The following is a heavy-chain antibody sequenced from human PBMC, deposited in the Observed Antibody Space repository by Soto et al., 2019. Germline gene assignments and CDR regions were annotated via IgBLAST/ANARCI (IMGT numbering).Heavy chain of an antibody. J-gene: IGHJ6*03. CDR2: IIPILGIA. CDR3: ASRTMVRGVIIEYYMDV. CDR1: GGTFSSYT. V-gene: IGHV1-69*02. D-gene: IGHD3-10*01. Sequence: ASVKVSYKASGGTFSSYTISWVRQAPGQGLEWMGRIIPILGIANYAQKFQGRVTITADKSTSTAYMELSSLRSEDTAVYYCASRTMVRGVIIEYYMDVWGKGTTVTVSS.